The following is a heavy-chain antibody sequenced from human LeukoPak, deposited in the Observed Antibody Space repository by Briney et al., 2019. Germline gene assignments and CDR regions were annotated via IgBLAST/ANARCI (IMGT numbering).Heavy chain of an antibody. CDR3: ATHRYTSSAYYFLQ. D-gene: IGHD6-13*01. CDR1: GFTFNNYG. CDR2: ISGSGGST. Sequence: PGGSLRLSCAASGFTFNNYGMQWVRQAPGKGLEWVSAISGSGGSTYYADSVKGRFTISRDNSKNSLYLLMDSLRAEDTAMYYCATHRYTSSAYYFLQWGQGTLVTVSS. J-gene: IGHJ1*01. V-gene: IGHV3-23*01.